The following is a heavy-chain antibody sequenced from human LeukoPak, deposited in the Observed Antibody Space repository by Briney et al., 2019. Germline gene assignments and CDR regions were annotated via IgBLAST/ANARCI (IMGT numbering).Heavy chain of an antibody. Sequence: SVTLSLTCGVSGGSVINTNWWTWVRQPPGKGLEWIGEVHLDVRTNYNPSLESRLTMSVDVSENQVSLKLTSVTAADTAVYYCAREGGFYRALDYSGQGTLVTVSS. J-gene: IGHJ4*02. CDR3: AREGGFYRALDY. CDR1: GGSVINTNW. V-gene: IGHV4-4*02. D-gene: IGHD3-3*01. CDR2: VHLDVRT.